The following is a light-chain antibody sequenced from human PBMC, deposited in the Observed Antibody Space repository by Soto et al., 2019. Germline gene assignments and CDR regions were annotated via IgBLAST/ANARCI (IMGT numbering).Light chain of an antibody. CDR3: QQSYSTPRALT. Sequence: DIQMTQSPSSLSASVGDRVTITCRASQSSSSYLNWYQQKPGKAPKLLIYAASSLQSGVPSRFSGSGSGTDFTLPISSLQPEDFATYYCQQSYSTPRALTFGGGTKVEIK. CDR2: AAS. CDR1: QSSSSY. J-gene: IGKJ4*01. V-gene: IGKV1-39*01.